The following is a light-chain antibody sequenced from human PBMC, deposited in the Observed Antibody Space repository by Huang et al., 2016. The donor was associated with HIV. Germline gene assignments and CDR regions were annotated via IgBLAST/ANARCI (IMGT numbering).Light chain of an antibody. Sequence: EIVMTQSPATLSVSPGERATLSCRASQSVSNYLAWYQQKPGQAPRLLIYDASTGDTGSPARVSGSGSGTEFTLTISSLQSEDSAVYYCQQYNDWPLTFGGGTKVEIK. CDR1: QSVSNY. CDR3: QQYNDWPLT. V-gene: IGKV3-15*01. CDR2: DAS. J-gene: IGKJ4*01.